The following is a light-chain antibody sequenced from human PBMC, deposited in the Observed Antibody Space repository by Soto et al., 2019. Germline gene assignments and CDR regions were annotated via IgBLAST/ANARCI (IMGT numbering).Light chain of an antibody. CDR1: QSISNW. CDR2: DAS. CDR3: QHYNNYPSVT. Sequence: MRMAQSPSSLSASVGDRVAITCRSSQSISNWLAWYQQKPGKAPKLLIYDASSLESGVPSRFSGSGSGTVFTLTISSLQPDDFATYYCQHYNNYPSVTFGQGTKVDI. J-gene: IGKJ1*01. V-gene: IGKV1-5*01.